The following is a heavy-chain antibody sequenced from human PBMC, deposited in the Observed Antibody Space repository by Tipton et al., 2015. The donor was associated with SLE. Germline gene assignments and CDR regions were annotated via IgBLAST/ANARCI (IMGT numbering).Heavy chain of an antibody. Sequence: TLSLTCSVTGYSISSGYFWGWFRQPPGRGLEWVGSFHHKGSSYYSPSLRSRVTISGDTSRNQLSLTLSSVTAADTAVYYCARDTDRGSSAYAGAFDFWGHGTAVTVSS. D-gene: IGHD3-22*01. J-gene: IGHJ3*01. CDR2: FHHKGSS. V-gene: IGHV4-38-2*02. CDR1: GYSISSGYF. CDR3: ARDTDRGSSAYAGAFDF.